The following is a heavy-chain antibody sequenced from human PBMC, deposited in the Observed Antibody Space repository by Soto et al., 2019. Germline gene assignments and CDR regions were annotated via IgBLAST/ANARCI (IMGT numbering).Heavy chain of an antibody. CDR3: ARAHAPTLPFDY. D-gene: IGHD2-15*01. CDR2: IFHSGNA. V-gene: IGHV4-59*01. J-gene: IGHJ4*01. Sequence: SETLSLTCTVSGGSIINVYWSWIRQSPGKRLEWIGFIFHSGNAKYNPSLKSRVTISVDTSKNQFSLSLDSVTAADTAVYFCARAHAPTLPFDYWGQGTLVTVSS. CDR1: GGSIINVY.